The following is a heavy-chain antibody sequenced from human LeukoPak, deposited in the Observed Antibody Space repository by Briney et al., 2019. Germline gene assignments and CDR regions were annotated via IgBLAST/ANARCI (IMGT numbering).Heavy chain of an antibody. V-gene: IGHV4-30-2*01. CDR3: ARSTYGDFVLFDF. Sequence: SSETLSLACAVSGDSVSRGGYSWSWLRQPPGKGLEGIGYFYHSGSPYYNPSLKSRVTLSVDMSTNQFSLNLTSVTAADTAVYYCARSTYGDFVLFDFWGQGILVTVSS. D-gene: IGHD4-17*01. J-gene: IGHJ4*02. CDR2: FYHSGSP. CDR1: GDSVSRGGYS.